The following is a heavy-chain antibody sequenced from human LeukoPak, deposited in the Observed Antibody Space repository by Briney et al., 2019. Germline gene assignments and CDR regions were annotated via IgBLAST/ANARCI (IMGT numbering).Heavy chain of an antibody. D-gene: IGHD4-23*01. CDR1: GGSISSSSYY. J-gene: IGHJ4*02. CDR2: IYYSGST. CDR3: ARYMTTVVLIDY. Sequence: SGTLSLTCTVSGGSISSSSYYWGWIRQPPGKGLEWIGSIYYSGSTYYNPSLKSRVTISVDTSKNQFSLKLSSVTAADTAVYYCARYMTTVVLIDYWGQGTLVTVSS. V-gene: IGHV4-39*01.